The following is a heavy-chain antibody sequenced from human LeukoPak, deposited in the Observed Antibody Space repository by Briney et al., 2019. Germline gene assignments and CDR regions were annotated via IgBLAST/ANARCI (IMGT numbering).Heavy chain of an antibody. CDR3: ARDRSGYYYDSSGYYSFDY. CDR2: ISAYNGNT. Sequence: ASVKVSCTASGYTFTSYGISWVRQAPGQGLEWMGWISAYNGNTNYAQKLQGRVTMTTDTSTSTAYMELRSLRSDDTAVYYCARDRSGYYYDSSGYYSFDYWGQGTLVTVSS. J-gene: IGHJ4*02. CDR1: GYTFTSYG. V-gene: IGHV1-18*01. D-gene: IGHD3-22*01.